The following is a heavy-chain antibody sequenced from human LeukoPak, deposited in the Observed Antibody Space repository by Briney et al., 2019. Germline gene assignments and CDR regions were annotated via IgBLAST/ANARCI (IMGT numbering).Heavy chain of an antibody. CDR3: ARLLSDGDWASFQH. D-gene: IGHD4-17*01. V-gene: IGHV5-51*01. J-gene: IGHJ1*01. CDR2: IYPGDSDT. CDR1: GYSFTNYW. Sequence: GESLKISCKGSGYSFTNYWIAWVRQMPGKGLESMGIIYPGDSDTRYRPSFQGQVTISADESISTAYLQWISLKASDTAMYYCARLLSDGDWASFQHRGQGTLVTVSS.